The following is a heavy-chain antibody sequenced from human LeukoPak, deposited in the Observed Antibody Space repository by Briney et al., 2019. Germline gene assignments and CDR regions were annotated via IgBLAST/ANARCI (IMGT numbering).Heavy chain of an antibody. CDR2: IQQDGSEK. CDR3: ARDAGRRDDY. J-gene: IGHJ4*02. CDR1: GFIFSSYG. V-gene: IGHV3-7*01. D-gene: IGHD1-1*01. Sequence: GGSLRLSCAASGFIFSSYGMHWVRQAPGKGLEWVANIQQDGSEKYYVDSVKGRFTISRDNAKNSLYLQMNSLRAEDTAVYYCARDAGRRDDYWGQGTLVTVSS.